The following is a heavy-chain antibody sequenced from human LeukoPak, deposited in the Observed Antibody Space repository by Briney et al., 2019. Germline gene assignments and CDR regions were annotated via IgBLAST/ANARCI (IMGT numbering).Heavy chain of an antibody. CDR1: GFSVSTYA. J-gene: IGHJ4*02. D-gene: IGHD3-16*01. V-gene: IGHV3-23*01. CDR2: ISVSGDNT. CDR3: AKEGGGADDY. Sequence: GGSLRLSCAASGFSVSTYAMSWVRQAPGKGLEWVSAISVSGDNTYYADSVRGRFTLFRDNSKNTLYLQMNRLRVEDTAVYYCAKEGGGADDYWGQGTLVTVSS.